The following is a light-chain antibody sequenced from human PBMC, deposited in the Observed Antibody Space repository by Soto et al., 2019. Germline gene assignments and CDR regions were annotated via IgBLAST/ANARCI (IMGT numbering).Light chain of an antibody. J-gene: IGLJ1*01. CDR1: SSNIGNNY. CDR3: GTWDTSLSAYV. V-gene: IGLV1-51*02. Sequence: QSVLTQPPSVSAAPGQKVTISCSGSSSNIGNNYVFWHQQLPGTAPKLLIYENNKRPSGIPDRFSGSKSGTSATLGITGLQTGDEADYYCGTWDTSLSAYVFGTGTKLTVL. CDR2: ENN.